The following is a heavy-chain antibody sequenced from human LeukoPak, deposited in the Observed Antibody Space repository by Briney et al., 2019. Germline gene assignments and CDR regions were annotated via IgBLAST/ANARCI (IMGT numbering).Heavy chain of an antibody. J-gene: IGHJ3*02. CDR3: ARRRCNSTRCYLAFDI. CDR1: GGSISSYY. Sequence: SQTLSLTCTVSGGSISSYYWSWIRQPPGKGLEWIGYIYYRGNSNYIPSLKSRVSTSVDTSKNQVSLNLSSVTAADTAVYYCARRRCNSTRCYLAFDIWGQGTMVTVSS. CDR2: IYYRGNS. V-gene: IGHV4-59*01. D-gene: IGHD2/OR15-2a*01.